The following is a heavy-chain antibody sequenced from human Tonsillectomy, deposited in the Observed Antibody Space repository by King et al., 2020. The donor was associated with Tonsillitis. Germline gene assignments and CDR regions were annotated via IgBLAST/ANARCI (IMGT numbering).Heavy chain of an antibody. CDR3: ARDSGGYYGSGSYFDY. CDR1: GYTFNSYD. Sequence: QLVQSGAEVKKPGASVKVSCKASGYTFNSYDISWVRQAPGQGLEWMGWISGYNGNTNYAQKVQGRVTMTTETSTSTAYMELSSLRSDDTAVYYCARDSGGYYGSGSYFDYWGQGTLVTVSS. V-gene: IGHV1-18*01. D-gene: IGHD3-10*01. CDR2: ISGYNGNT. J-gene: IGHJ4*02.